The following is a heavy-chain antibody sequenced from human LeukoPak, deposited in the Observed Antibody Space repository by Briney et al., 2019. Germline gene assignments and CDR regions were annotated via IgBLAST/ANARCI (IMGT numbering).Heavy chain of an antibody. Sequence: GGSLRLSCAASGFTFSNYAMSWVRQAPGKGLECVSSVSSTGGTTYYADSVKGRFTISRDNSKNMLYLQMNSLRAEDTAVYYCAKGSNWNYLYYFDYWGQGTLVTVSS. CDR3: AKGSNWNYLYYFDY. D-gene: IGHD1-7*01. V-gene: IGHV3-23*01. J-gene: IGHJ4*02. CDR2: VSSTGGTT. CDR1: GFTFSNYA.